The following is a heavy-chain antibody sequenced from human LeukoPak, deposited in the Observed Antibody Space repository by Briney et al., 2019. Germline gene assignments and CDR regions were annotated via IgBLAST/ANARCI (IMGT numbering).Heavy chain of an antibody. CDR3: ARARGDYYYYYYMDV. CDR2: IKQDGSEK. V-gene: IGHV3-7*01. Sequence: GRSLRLSCAACGFTFSRYWVSWVRQAPGKGLEWVANIKQDGSEKHYVDSVKGRFTIARDNAKNSLYLQMNSLRAEDTAVYYCARARGDYYYYYYMDVWGKGTTVTVSS. CDR1: GFTFSRYW. J-gene: IGHJ6*03. D-gene: IGHD3-3*01.